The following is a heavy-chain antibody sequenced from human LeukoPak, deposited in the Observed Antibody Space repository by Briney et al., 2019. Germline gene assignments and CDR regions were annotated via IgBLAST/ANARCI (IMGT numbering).Heavy chain of an antibody. Sequence: ASVKVSCKASGGTFSSYAISWVRQAPGQGLEWMGRIIPILGIANYAQKFQGRVTITAGKSTSTAYMELSSLRSEDTAVYYCARDLSAAAPPGGMDVWGQGTTVTVSS. D-gene: IGHD6-13*01. CDR3: ARDLSAAAPPGGMDV. J-gene: IGHJ6*02. CDR1: GGTFSSYA. V-gene: IGHV1-69*04. CDR2: IIPILGIA.